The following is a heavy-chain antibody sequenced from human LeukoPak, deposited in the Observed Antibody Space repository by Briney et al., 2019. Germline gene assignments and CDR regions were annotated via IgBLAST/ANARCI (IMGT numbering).Heavy chain of an antibody. D-gene: IGHD1-26*01. CDR2: ISYDGSNK. CDR3: ARDLVGATGSY. CDR1: GFTFSSYG. J-gene: IGHJ4*02. Sequence: PGRSLRLSCAASGFTFSSYGMHWVRQAPGKGLEWVAVISYDGSNKYYADSVKGRFTISRDNSKNTLYLQMNSLRAEDTAVYYCARDLVGATGSYWGQGTLVTVSS. V-gene: IGHV3-30*03.